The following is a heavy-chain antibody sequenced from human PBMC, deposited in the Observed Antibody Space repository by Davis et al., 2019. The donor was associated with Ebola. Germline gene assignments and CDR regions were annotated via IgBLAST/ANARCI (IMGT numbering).Heavy chain of an antibody. V-gene: IGHV4-39*07. CDR3: ARESTSSSSHYYYYYGMDV. CDR2: MYYSGST. CDR1: GGSISSSSYH. J-gene: IGHJ6*04. D-gene: IGHD6-6*01. Sequence: MPSETLSLTCTVSGGSISSSSYHWGWIRQPPGKGLEWIGSMYYSGSTYYNPSLKSRVTISVDTSKNQFSLKLSSVTAADTAVYYCARESTSSSSHYYYYYGMDVWGKGTTVTVTS.